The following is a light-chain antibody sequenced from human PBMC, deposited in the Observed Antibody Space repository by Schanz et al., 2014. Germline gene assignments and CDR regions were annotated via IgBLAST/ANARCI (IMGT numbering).Light chain of an antibody. Sequence: QSALTQPASVSGSPGQSITISCTGTSSDVGAYNLVSWFQQHPGKVPKLVIYDVSNRPSGISNRFSGSKSLNTASLTISGLQAEDEADYYCTSYTGSGTLWVFGGGTKLTVL. J-gene: IGLJ3*02. CDR2: DVS. V-gene: IGLV2-14*03. CDR1: SSDVGAYNL. CDR3: TSYTGSGTLWV.